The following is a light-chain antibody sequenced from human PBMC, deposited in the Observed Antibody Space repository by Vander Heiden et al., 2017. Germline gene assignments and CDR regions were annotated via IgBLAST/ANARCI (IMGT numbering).Light chain of an antibody. CDR3: QQRSNWPRT. CDR2: DAS. J-gene: IGKJ2*01. Sequence: EIVLTQSPANLSLSPGERATLSCRASQSVSSYLAWYQQKPGQAPRLLIHDASNRATGIPARFSGSGSGTDFTLTISSLEPEDFAVYYCQQRSNWPRTFGQGTKLEIK. V-gene: IGKV3-11*01. CDR1: QSVSSY.